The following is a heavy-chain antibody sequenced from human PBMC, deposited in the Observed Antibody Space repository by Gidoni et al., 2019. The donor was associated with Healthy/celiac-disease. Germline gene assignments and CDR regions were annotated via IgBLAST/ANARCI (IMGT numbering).Heavy chain of an antibody. Sequence: QITLKESGPTLVKPTQTLTLTCTFSGFSLSTSGVGVGWISQPPGKALEWLALIYWKDDKRYSPALKSRLTITKDTSKNQVVLTMTNMDPLDTATYYCAHVRAPLTMIVVVFDYWGQGTLVTVSS. CDR3: AHVRAPLTMIVVVFDY. J-gene: IGHJ4*02. CDR2: IYWKDDK. CDR1: GFSLSTSGVG. V-gene: IGHV2-5*01. D-gene: IGHD3-22*01.